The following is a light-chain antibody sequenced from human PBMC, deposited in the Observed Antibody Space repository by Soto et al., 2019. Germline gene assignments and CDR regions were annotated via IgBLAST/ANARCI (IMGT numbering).Light chain of an antibody. J-gene: IGLJ3*02. Sequence: QSALTQPASVSGSPGQSITNSCTGTSSDVGSYNLVSWYQQHPGKAPKLMIYKGSKRPSGVSNRFSGSKSGNTASLTVSGLQAEDEAHYYCCSYARSSTSVFGGGTKLTVL. CDR1: SSDVGSYNL. V-gene: IGLV2-23*01. CDR3: CSYARSSTSV. CDR2: KGS.